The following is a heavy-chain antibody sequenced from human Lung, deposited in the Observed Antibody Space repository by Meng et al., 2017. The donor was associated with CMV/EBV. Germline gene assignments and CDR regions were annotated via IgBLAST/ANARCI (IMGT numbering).Heavy chain of an antibody. CDR2: VSDSGSA. Sequence: LXCTISRASISSFYWSWIRQPPGKGLQWIGYVSDSGSAKYNLYLESRGTISRDRSRNQFYMNLNSVTAADTAMYFCARGTGTTQHYFEYWGQG. D-gene: IGHD1-1*01. CDR1: RASISSFY. J-gene: IGHJ4*02. CDR3: ARGTGTTQHYFEY. V-gene: IGHV4-59*01.